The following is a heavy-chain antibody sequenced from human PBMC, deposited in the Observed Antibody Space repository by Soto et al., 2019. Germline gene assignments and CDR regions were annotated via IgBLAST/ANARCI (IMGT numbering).Heavy chain of an antibody. D-gene: IGHD3-16*01. Sequence: SETLSLTCTVSCGSTSSDNYWSWIRQPPGKGLEWIGHIYYSGNTDYNPSLKSRLAISIDTSKNQFSLKLSSVTAADTAVYFCAREGGESSDGLYYFDSWGQGSLVTVSS. V-gene: IGHV4-30-4*01. CDR3: AREGGESSDGLYYFDS. J-gene: IGHJ4*02. CDR1: CGSTSSDNY. CDR2: IYYSGNT.